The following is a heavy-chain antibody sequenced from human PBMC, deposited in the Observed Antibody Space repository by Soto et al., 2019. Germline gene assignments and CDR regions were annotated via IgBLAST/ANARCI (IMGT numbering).Heavy chain of an antibody. CDR2: VSGSGGST. D-gene: IGHD1-26*01. CDR1: GFTFSNYA. Sequence: PGGSLRLSRAASGFTFSNYAISWVRQAPGRGLEWVSSVSGSGGSTYYADSVKGRFTISRDNSKNTLYLQMNSLRAEDTAVYYCATYSGNYERYGVYFGMDVWGQGTTVTVSS. CDR3: ATYSGNYERYGVYFGMDV. V-gene: IGHV3-23*01. J-gene: IGHJ6*02.